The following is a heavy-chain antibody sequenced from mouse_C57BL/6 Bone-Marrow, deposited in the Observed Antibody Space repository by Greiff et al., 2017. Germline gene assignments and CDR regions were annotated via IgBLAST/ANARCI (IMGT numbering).Heavy chain of an antibody. Sequence: QVQLQQPGAELVMPGASVKLSCKASGYTFTSYWMHWVKQRPGQGLEWIGEIDPSDSYTNYNQKFKGKSTLTVDKSSSTAYMQLSSLTSEDSAVYYCARRYYGSSYAFAYWGQGTLVTVSA. CDR1: GYTFTSYW. CDR3: ARRYYGSSYAFAY. J-gene: IGHJ3*01. D-gene: IGHD1-1*01. CDR2: IDPSDSYT. V-gene: IGHV1-69*01.